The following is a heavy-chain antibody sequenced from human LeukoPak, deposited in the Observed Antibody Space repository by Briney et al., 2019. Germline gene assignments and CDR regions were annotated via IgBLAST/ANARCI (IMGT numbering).Heavy chain of an antibody. V-gene: IGHV3-30*18. CDR3: AKDSY. J-gene: IGHJ4*02. Sequence: GGSLRLSCAASGFTFSSYGMHWVRQAPGKGLEWVAVISYDGSNKYYADSVKGRITISRDNSKNTLYLQMNSLRAVDTAVYYCAKDSYWGQGTLVTVSS. CDR1: GFTFSSYG. CDR2: ISYDGSNK.